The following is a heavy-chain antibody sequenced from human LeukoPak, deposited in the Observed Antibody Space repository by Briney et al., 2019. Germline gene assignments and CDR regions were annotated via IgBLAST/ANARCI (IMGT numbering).Heavy chain of an antibody. D-gene: IGHD6-13*01. CDR3: ARDLVVAAAEQGDY. Sequence: GASVKVSCKASGYTFTGYYMHWVQQAPGQGLEWMGRINPNSGGTNYAQKFQGRVTMPRDTSISTAYMELRRLRSDDTAVYYCARDLVVAAAEQGDYWGQGTLVTVSS. V-gene: IGHV1-2*06. CDR2: INPNSGGT. CDR1: GYTFTGYY. J-gene: IGHJ4*02.